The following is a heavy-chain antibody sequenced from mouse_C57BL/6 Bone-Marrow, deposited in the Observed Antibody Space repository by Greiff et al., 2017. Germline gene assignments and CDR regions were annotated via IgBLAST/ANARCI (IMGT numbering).Heavy chain of an antibody. D-gene: IGHD2-1*01. V-gene: IGHV1-55*01. CDR1: GYTFTSYW. Sequence: QVHVKQPGAELVKPGASVKMSCKASGYTFTSYWITWVKQRPGQGLEWIGHIYPGSGSTNYNEKFKSKATLTVDTSSSTAYMQLSSLTSEDSAVYYGATRIYYGNVFDAMDYWGQGTSVTVSA. CDR2: IYPGSGST. CDR3: ATRIYYGNVFDAMDY. J-gene: IGHJ4*01.